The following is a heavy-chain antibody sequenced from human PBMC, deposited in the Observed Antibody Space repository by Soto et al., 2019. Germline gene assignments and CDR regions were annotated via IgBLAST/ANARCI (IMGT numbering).Heavy chain of an antibody. Sequence: LSLTCAVYGGSFSGYYWSWIRQPPGKGLEWIGEINHSGSTNYNPSLKSRVTISVDTSKNQFSLKLSSVTAADTAVYYCARGGAVAGYYYYYGMDVWGQGTTVTVSS. J-gene: IGHJ6*02. CDR3: ARGGAVAGYYYYYGMDV. CDR1: GGSFSGYY. D-gene: IGHD6-19*01. CDR2: INHSGST. V-gene: IGHV4-34*01.